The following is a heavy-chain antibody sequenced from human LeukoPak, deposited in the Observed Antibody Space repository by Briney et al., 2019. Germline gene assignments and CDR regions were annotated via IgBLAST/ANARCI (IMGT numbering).Heavy chain of an antibody. Sequence: GGSLRLSCAASGFTFSSYGMHWVRQAPGKGLEWVAFIRYDGSNKYYADSVKGRFTISRDNSKNTLYLQMNSLRAEDTAVYYCAKDGRNIVGRLGELSFDYWGQGTLVTVSS. CDR2: IRYDGSNK. CDR3: AKDGRNIVGRLGELSFDY. CDR1: GFTFSSYG. V-gene: IGHV3-30*02. J-gene: IGHJ4*02. D-gene: IGHD3-16*02.